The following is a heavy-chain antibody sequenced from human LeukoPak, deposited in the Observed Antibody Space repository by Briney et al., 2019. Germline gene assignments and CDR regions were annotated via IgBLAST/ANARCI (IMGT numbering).Heavy chain of an antibody. Sequence: SQTLSLTCTVAGGSVSRDYWTWIRQSPGKRLEWIGYIYYSGSTHYNPSLNSRVTISMDTSKNHFSLKLSSVTAADTAIYYCARTSRHFYGSGSNLTPWPADMDVWGQGTKVTVSS. CDR2: IYYSGST. D-gene: IGHD3-10*01. CDR1: GGSVSRDY. V-gene: IGHV4-59*02. CDR3: ARTSRHFYGSGSNLTPWPADMDV. J-gene: IGHJ6*02.